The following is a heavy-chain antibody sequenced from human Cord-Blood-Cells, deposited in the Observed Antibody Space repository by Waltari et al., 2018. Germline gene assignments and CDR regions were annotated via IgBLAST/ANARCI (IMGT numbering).Heavy chain of an antibody. CDR3: ARTQRVSGDDAFDI. CDR1: GFTFRSYS. Sequence: QVQLVESGGGVVQPGRSLRPSCAASGFTFRSYSMHWVRQAPGKGLEWVAVISYDGSNKYYADSVKGRFTISRDNSKNTLYLQMNSLRAEDTAVYYCARTQRVSGDDAFDIWGQGTMVTVSS. CDR2: ISYDGSNK. J-gene: IGHJ3*02. V-gene: IGHV3-30-3*01. D-gene: IGHD7-27*01.